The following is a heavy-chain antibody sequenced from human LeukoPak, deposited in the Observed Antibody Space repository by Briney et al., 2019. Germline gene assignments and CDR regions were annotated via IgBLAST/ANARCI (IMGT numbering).Heavy chain of an antibody. CDR3: AKDRNYGTFDY. V-gene: IGHV3-30*18. Sequence: GGSLRLSCEASGFTFSSYGMHWVRQAPGQGLEWVAVISYDGSNKYYADSVKGRFTISRDNSKNTLYLQMNSLRAEDTAVYYCAKDRNYGTFDYWGQGTLVTVSS. CDR1: GFTFSSYG. CDR2: ISYDGSNK. J-gene: IGHJ4*02. D-gene: IGHD4-11*01.